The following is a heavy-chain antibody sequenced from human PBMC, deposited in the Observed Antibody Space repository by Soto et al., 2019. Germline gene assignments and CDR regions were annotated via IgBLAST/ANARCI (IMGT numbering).Heavy chain of an antibody. CDR3: ARGHSTDCSNGVCSFFYNHEMDV. Sequence: GESLKISCKGSGYSFTDYHIHWVRQAPGQGLEWLGRINPKSGGTSSAQKFQGWVTMTRDTSISTAYMELTRLRSDDTAVYFCARGHSTDCSNGVCSFFYNHEMDVWGQGTTVTVSS. J-gene: IGHJ6*02. V-gene: IGHV1-2*04. D-gene: IGHD2-8*01. CDR2: INPKSGGT. CDR1: GYSFTDYH.